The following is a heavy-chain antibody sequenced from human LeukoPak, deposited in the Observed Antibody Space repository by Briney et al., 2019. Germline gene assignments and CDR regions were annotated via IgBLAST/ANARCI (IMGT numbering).Heavy chain of an antibody. J-gene: IGHJ6*02. CDR3: TTGTYYYYGMDV. CDR2: IYYSGST. D-gene: IGHD2-8*02. CDR1: GGSISSGGYY. V-gene: IGHV4-31*03. Sequence: PSETLSLTCTVSGGSISSGGYYWSWIRQHPGKGLEWIGYIYYSGSTYYNPSLKSRVTISVDTSKNQFSLELRSGTAADTAVYYCTTGTYYYYGMDVWGQGTTVTVSS.